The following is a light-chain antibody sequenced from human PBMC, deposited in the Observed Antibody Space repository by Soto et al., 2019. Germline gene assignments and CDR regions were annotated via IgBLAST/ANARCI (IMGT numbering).Light chain of an antibody. CDR1: SSDIGGYNY. Sequence: QSALTQPASLSGSPGQSITISCTGTSSDIGGYNYVCWYQQHPGKAPKLMISDVSNRPSGVSNRFSGSKSGNTASLTISGLQAEDEADYYCSSYRASGTTHNVFGPGTQLTVL. V-gene: IGLV2-14*03. CDR3: SSYRASGTTHNV. J-gene: IGLJ1*01. CDR2: DVS.